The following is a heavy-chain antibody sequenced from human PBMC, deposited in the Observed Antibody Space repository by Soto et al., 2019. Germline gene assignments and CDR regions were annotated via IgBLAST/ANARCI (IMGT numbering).Heavy chain of an antibody. CDR2: IRNKANDYAT. CDR1: GFTFSGSA. J-gene: IGHJ4*02. V-gene: IGHV3-73*01. Sequence: EVQLVESGGGLVQPGGSLKLSCADSGFTFSGSAMHWVRQAPGKGLEWIGRIRNKANDYATAHPVSVRGRFTISRDDSKSTAYLEMNSLKTEDTAMYYCARPGPFDSWGQGTLVTVSS. D-gene: IGHD1-1*01. CDR3: ARPGPFDS.